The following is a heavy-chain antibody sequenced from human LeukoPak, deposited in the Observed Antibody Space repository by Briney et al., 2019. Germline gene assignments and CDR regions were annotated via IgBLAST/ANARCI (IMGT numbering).Heavy chain of an antibody. D-gene: IGHD3-9*01. CDR3: ARDRGRYFDWLLYLPH. V-gene: IGHV1-18*01. CDR2: ISAYNGNT. CDR1: GYTFTSYG. Sequence: GASVKVSCKASGYTFTSYGISWVRQAPGQGLEWMGWISAYNGNTNYAQKLQGRVTMTTDTSTSTAYMELRSLRSDDTAVYYCARDRGRYFDWLLYLPHWGQGTLVTVSS. J-gene: IGHJ1*01.